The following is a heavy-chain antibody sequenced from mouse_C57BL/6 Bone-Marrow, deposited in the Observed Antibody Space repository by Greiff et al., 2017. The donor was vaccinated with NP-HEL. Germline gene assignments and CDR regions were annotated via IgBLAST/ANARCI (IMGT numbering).Heavy chain of an antibody. CDR2: IDPENGDT. CDR1: GFNIKDDY. J-gene: IGHJ2*01. Sequence: VQLQQSGAELVRPGASVKLSCTASGFNIKDDYMHWVKQRPEQGLEWIGWIDPENGDTEYASKFQGKANITSNKSSNTAYLQLSSLTSEDTAVYYCTENSYFDYWGQGTTLTVSS. V-gene: IGHV14-4*01. CDR3: TENSYFDY.